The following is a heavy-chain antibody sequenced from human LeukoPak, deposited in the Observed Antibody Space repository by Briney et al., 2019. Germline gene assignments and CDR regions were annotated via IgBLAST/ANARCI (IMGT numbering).Heavy chain of an antibody. D-gene: IGHD3-22*01. J-gene: IGHJ4*02. CDR2: IYHSGST. CDR1: GGSFSGYY. CDR3: ARDQYYYDSSGYSTLYFDY. Sequence: PSETLSLTCAVYGGSFSGYYWSWIRQPPGKGLEWIGSIYHSGSTYYNPSLKSRVTISVDTSKNQFSLKLSSVTAADTAVYYCARDQYYYDSSGYSTLYFDYWGQGTLVTVSS. V-gene: IGHV4-34*01.